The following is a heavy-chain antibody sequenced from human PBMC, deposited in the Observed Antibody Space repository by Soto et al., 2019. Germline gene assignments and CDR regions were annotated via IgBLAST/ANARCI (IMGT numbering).Heavy chain of an antibody. V-gene: IGHV4-38-2*02. CDR1: GGSISSYY. CDR2: IYHSGNI. Sequence: SETLSLTCTVSGGSISSYYWSWIRQPPGEGLEWIGSIYHSGNIYYIPSLKSRVTISVDTSKNQFSLKLSSVTAADTAVYYCARDPEILSTWYFDLWGRGTPVTVSS. CDR3: ARDPEILSTWYFDL. J-gene: IGHJ2*01. D-gene: IGHD2-8*01.